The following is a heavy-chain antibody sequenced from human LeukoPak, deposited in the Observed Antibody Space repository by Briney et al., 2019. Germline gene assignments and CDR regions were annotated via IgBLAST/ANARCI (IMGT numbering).Heavy chain of an antibody. V-gene: IGHV3-30-3*01. Sequence: GGSLRLSCAASGFTFSSYAMHWVRQAPGKGLEWVAVISYDGSNKYYADSVKGRFTISRDNSKNTLYLQMNSLRAEDTAVYYCAPTGPTTNYFDYWGQGTLVTVSS. J-gene: IGHJ4*02. D-gene: IGHD2-8*02. CDR2: ISYDGSNK. CDR3: APTGPTTNYFDY. CDR1: GFTFSSYA.